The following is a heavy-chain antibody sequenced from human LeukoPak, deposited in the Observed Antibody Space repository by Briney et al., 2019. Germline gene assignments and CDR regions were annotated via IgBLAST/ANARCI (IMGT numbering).Heavy chain of an antibody. V-gene: IGHV4-61*02. J-gene: IGHJ4*02. CDR1: GGSISSGSYY. CDR3: ASTTITMVRGVIKTARYFDY. Sequence: SETLSLTCTVSGGSISSGSYYWSWIRQPAGKGLEWIGRIYTSGSTNYNPSLKSRVTISVDTSKNQFSLKLSSVTAADTAVYYCASTTITMVRGVIKTARYFDYWAREPWSPSPQ. D-gene: IGHD3-10*01. CDR2: IYTSGST.